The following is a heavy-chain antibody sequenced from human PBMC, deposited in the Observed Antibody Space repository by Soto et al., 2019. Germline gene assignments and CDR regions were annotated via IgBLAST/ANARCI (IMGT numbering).Heavy chain of an antibody. CDR2: ISYDGSNK. CDR1: GFTFSSYA. CDR3: ARVMHIVVVSANPLNX. Sequence: GGSLRLSCAASGFTFSSYAMHWVRQAPGKGLEWVEVISYDGSNKYYADSVEGRFTISRDNSKNTLYLQMNSLRAEDTAVYYCARVMHIVVVSANPLNXWGQVTLFTVSX. V-gene: IGHV3-30-3*01. D-gene: IGHD2-21*01. J-gene: IGHJ4*02.